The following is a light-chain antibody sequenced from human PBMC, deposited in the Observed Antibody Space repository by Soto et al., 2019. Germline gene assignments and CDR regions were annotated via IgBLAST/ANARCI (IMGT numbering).Light chain of an antibody. J-gene: IGKJ1*01. Sequence: DLQMTQSPSSLSASVGDRVTITCRASQGIRNDLGWFQQKPGKAPKLLIYKASTLKSGVPSRFSGSGSGTEFTLTISSLQPDDFATYYCQHYNSYSEAFGQGTKVDI. CDR3: QHYNSYSEA. V-gene: IGKV1-5*03. CDR2: KAS. CDR1: QGIRND.